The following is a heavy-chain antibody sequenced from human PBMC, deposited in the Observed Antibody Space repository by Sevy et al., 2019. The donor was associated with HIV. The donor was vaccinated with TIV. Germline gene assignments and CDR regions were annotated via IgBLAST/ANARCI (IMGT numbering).Heavy chain of an antibody. CDR2: INPSGGST. D-gene: IGHD1-26*01. J-gene: IGHJ4*02. CDR3: ARDGRGPTLINAYGDFDY. CDR1: GYTFTSYY. V-gene: IGHV1-46*01. Sequence: ASVKVSCKASGYTFTSYYMHWVRQAPGQGLEWMGIINPSGGSTSYAQKFQGRVTMTRDTSTGTVYMELSSLRSEDTAVYYCARDGRGPTLINAYGDFDYWGQGTLVTVSS.